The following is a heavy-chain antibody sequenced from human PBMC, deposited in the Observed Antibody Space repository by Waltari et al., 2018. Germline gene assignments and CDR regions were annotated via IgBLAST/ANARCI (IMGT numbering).Heavy chain of an antibody. J-gene: IGHJ4*02. V-gene: IGHV3-30-3*01. CDR2: ISYDGSNK. CDR3: ARDGPYYYDSSGYYGLDY. Sequence: QVQLVESGGGVVQPGRSLRLSCAASGFTFSSYAMHWVRQAPGKGLEWVAVISYDGSNKYYADSVKGRFTISRDNSKNTLYLQMNSLRAEDTAVYYCARDGPYYYDSSGYYGLDYWGQGTLVIVSS. D-gene: IGHD3-22*01. CDR1: GFTFSSYA.